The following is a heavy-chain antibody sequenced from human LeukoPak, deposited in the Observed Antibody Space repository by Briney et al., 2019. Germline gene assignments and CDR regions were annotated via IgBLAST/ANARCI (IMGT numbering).Heavy chain of an antibody. CDR3: TRDLPRIAAAADLFDY. Sequence: PGGSLRLSCTASGFTFGDYAMSWFRQAPGKGLEWVGFIRSKAYGGTTEYAASVKGRFTISRDDSKSIAYLQMNSLKTEDTAVYYCTRDLPRIAAAADLFDYWGQGTLVTVSS. CDR2: IRSKAYGGTT. V-gene: IGHV3-49*03. D-gene: IGHD6-13*01. CDR1: GFTFGDYA. J-gene: IGHJ4*02.